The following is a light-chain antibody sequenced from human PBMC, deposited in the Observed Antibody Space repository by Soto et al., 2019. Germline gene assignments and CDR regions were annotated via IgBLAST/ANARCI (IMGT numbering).Light chain of an antibody. CDR2: AAS. CDR1: QGISSY. CDR3: QQDYSYPGT. Sequence: AIRMTQSPSSPSASTGDRVTITCRASQGISSYLAWYQQKPGKAPKLLIYAASTLQSGVPSMFSGSGSGTDCTLTISCLQSEDFATYYCQQDYSYPGTFGRGTKVDI. V-gene: IGKV1-8*01. J-gene: IGKJ3*01.